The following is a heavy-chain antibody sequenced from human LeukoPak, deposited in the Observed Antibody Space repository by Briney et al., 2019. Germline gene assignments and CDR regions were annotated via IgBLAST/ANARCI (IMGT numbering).Heavy chain of an antibody. Sequence: PSETLSLTCAVYGGSFSGYYWSWIRQPPGKGLEWIGEINHSGSTNYNPSLKSRITISVDMSKNQFSLKLSSVTAADTAVYYCARERSGSEIFARSFDIWGQGTMVTVSS. D-gene: IGHD3-3*01. V-gene: IGHV4-34*01. J-gene: IGHJ3*02. CDR2: INHSGST. CDR1: GGSFSGYY. CDR3: ARERSGSEIFARSFDI.